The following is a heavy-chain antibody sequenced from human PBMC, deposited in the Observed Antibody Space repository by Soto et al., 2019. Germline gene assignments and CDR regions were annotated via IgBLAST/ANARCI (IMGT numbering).Heavy chain of an antibody. CDR3: RTSFWSGYSYGMDV. CDR2: TRNKAYTYTT. J-gene: IGHJ6*02. D-gene: IGHD3-3*01. V-gene: IGHV3-72*01. Sequence: EVQLVESGGGLVQPGGSLRLSCAASGFTFSDHYMDWVRQAPGKGLEWVGRTRNKAYTYTTEYAASVKGRFTISRDDSKNSLYLQMNSLKTEDTAVYYYRTSFWSGYSYGMDVWGQGTTVTVSS. CDR1: GFTFSDHY.